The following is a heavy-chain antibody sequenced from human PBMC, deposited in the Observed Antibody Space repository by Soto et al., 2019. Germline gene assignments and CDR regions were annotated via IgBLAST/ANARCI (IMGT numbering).Heavy chain of an antibody. Sequence: QVQLQESGPGLVKPSQTLSLTCTVSGGSISSGGYYWSWIRQHPGKGLEWIGYIYYSGSTYYNPSLKSRVTISVDTSKNQFSLKLSSVTAADTAVYYCARGMGDSSGYPLLVNAFDIWGQGTMVTVSS. D-gene: IGHD3-22*01. CDR3: ARGMGDSSGYPLLVNAFDI. CDR1: GGSISSGGYY. V-gene: IGHV4-31*03. J-gene: IGHJ3*02. CDR2: IYYSGST.